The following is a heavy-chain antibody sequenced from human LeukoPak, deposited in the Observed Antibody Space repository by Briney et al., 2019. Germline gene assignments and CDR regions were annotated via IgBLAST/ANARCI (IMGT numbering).Heavy chain of an antibody. D-gene: IGHD4-23*01. V-gene: IGHV3-48*02. Sequence: GGSLRLSCAASGFSFSSYSMNWVRQAPGKGLEWVSYISSSSTIYYADSVRGRFTISRDNAKNSLYLLMNTLRDEDTAVYYCARGPYYGGHLFDFWGQGTLVTVSS. CDR2: ISSSSTI. CDR1: GFSFSSYS. J-gene: IGHJ4*02. CDR3: ARGPYYGGHLFDF.